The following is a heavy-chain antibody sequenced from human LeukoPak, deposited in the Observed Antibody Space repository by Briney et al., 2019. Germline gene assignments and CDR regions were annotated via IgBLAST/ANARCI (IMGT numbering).Heavy chain of an antibody. D-gene: IGHD3-22*01. V-gene: IGHV4-30-2*01. CDR2: IYHSGST. J-gene: IGHJ3*02. Sequence: TLSLTCAVSGGSISSGGYSWSWIRQPPGKGLEWIGYIYHSGSTYYNPSLKSRVTISVDRSKNQFSLKLSSVTAADTAVYYCARSVGGYYDSSGYVPDAFDIWGQGTMVTVSS. CDR3: ARSVGGYYDSSGYVPDAFDI. CDR1: GGSISSGGYS.